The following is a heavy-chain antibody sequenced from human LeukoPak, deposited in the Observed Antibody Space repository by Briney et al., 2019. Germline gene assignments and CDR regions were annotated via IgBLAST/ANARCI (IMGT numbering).Heavy chain of an antibody. Sequence: PGGSLRLSCAASGFTFSSYTMNWVRQAPGKGLQWVSSISSSSNYIYDADSVKGRFTISRDNAKNSLYLQMNSLRAEDTAVYYCASFSIAAAGDFDYWGQGTLVTVSS. V-gene: IGHV3-21*01. D-gene: IGHD6-13*01. CDR1: GFTFSSYT. CDR2: ISSSSNYI. J-gene: IGHJ4*02. CDR3: ASFSIAAAGDFDY.